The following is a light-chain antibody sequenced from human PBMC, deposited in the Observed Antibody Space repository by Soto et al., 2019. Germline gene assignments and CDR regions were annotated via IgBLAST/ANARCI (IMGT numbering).Light chain of an antibody. CDR3: QKFNNYTIT. CDR1: QGISSY. J-gene: IGKJ5*01. V-gene: IGKV1-9*01. CDR2: GAS. Sequence: IQLTQSPYSLSASVGYRVTITCRASQGISSYLGWYQQKPGKAPKLLIYGASTLQSGVPSRFSGSGSGTEFTLTISSLRPDDFATYYCQKFNNYTITFGQGTRLEIK.